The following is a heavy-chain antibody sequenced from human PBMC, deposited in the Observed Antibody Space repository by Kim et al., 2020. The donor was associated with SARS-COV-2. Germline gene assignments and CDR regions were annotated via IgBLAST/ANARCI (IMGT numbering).Heavy chain of an antibody. V-gene: IGHV3-23*01. CDR1: GFTFSSYA. CDR2: ISGSGGST. CDR3: AKEPPTYYDSSGYYPY. Sequence: GGSLRLSCAASGFTFSSYAMSWVRQAPGKGLEWVSAISGSGGSTYYADSVKGRFTISRDNSKNTLYLQMNSLRAEDTAVYYCAKEPPTYYDSSGYYPYWGQGTLVTVSS. D-gene: IGHD3-22*01. J-gene: IGHJ4*02.